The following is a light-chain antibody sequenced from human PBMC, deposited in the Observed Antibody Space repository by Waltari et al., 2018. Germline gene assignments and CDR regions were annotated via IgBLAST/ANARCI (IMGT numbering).Light chain of an antibody. Sequence: QSVLTQPPSVSGAPGQRVTISCTGRSSNIGAGYDVHWYQQLPGTAPKLLIYGNSNRPSGVPDRFSGSKSGTSASLAITGLQAEDEADYYCQSYDSSPVVFGGGTKLTVL. CDR2: GNS. CDR3: QSYDSSPVV. V-gene: IGLV1-40*01. J-gene: IGLJ2*01. CDR1: SSNIGAGYD.